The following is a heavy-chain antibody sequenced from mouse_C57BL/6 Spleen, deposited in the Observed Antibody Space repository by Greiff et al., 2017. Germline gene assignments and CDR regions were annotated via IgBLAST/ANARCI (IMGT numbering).Heavy chain of an antibody. J-gene: IGHJ4*01. CDR3: SRSDDYGSPMDY. D-gene: IGHD2-1*01. CDR1: GYTFTDYE. Sequence: QVQLQQSGAELVRPGASVTLSCKASGYTFTDYEMHWVKQTPVHGLEWIGAIDPETGGTAYNQKFKGKAILTADKSSSTAYMELRSLTSEDSAVXDCSRSDDYGSPMDYWGQGTSVTVSS. V-gene: IGHV1-15*01. CDR2: IDPETGGT.